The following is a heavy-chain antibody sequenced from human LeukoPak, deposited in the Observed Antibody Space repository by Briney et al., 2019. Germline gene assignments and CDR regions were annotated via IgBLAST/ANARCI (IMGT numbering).Heavy chain of an antibody. D-gene: IGHD6-19*01. CDR2: ISSSSTYI. Sequence: PGGSLRLSCAASGFTFSSYSMNWVRQAPGKGLEWVSSISSSSTYIYYADSVEGRFTISRDNAKNSLYLQMNSLRAEDTAVYYCAPTVVGTGYFQHWGQGTLVTVS. V-gene: IGHV3-21*01. CDR1: GFTFSSYS. J-gene: IGHJ1*01. CDR3: APTVVGTGYFQH.